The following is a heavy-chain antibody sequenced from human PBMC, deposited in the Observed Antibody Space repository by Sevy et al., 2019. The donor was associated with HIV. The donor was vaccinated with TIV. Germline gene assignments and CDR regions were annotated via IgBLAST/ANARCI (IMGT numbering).Heavy chain of an antibody. D-gene: IGHD3-22*01. CDR1: GGSISSYY. J-gene: IGHJ5*02. V-gene: IGHV4-59*01. CDR2: IYYSGST. Sequence: SETLSLTCTVSGGSISSYYWSWIRQPPGKGLEWIGYIYYSGSTNNNPSLKSRVTISVDTSKNQFSMKLSSVTAADTAEYYCARIPTTDYYDSSGYYPPQGWFDPWGQGTLVTVSS. CDR3: ARIPTTDYYDSSGYYPPQGWFDP.